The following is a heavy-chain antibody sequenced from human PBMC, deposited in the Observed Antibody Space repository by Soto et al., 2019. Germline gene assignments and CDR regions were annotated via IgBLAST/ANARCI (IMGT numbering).Heavy chain of an antibody. Sequence: EVQLLESGGGLVQPGGSLRLSCAASGFTFSSYAMSWVRQAPGKGLEWVSAISGSGGSTYYADSVKGRFTISRDNSKNTLYLQMNSLRAEDTAVYYGAKVPGAAGPYYYYGMDVCGQGTTVTVSS. CDR1: GFTFSSYA. CDR3: AKVPGAAGPYYYYGMDV. CDR2: ISGSGGST. J-gene: IGHJ6*02. V-gene: IGHV3-23*01. D-gene: IGHD6-25*01.